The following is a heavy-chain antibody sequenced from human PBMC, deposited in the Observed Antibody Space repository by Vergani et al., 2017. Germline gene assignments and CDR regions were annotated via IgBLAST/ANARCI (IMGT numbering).Heavy chain of an antibody. D-gene: IGHD6-19*01. V-gene: IGHV1-46*03. CDR1: GYTFTSYY. CDR2: IYPSGGST. Sequence: QVQLVQSGAEVKKPGASVKVSCKASGYTFTSYYMHWVRQAPGQGLEWMGIIYPSGGSTSYAQKFQGRVTMTRDTSTSTVYMELSSLSSEDTAVYYCARALAGPFDYWGQGTLVTVSS. J-gene: IGHJ4*02. CDR3: ARALAGPFDY.